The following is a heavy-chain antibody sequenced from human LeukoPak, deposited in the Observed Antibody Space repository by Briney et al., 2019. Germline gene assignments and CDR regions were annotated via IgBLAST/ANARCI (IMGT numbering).Heavy chain of an antibody. J-gene: IGHJ4*02. V-gene: IGHV4-59*11. CDR3: ASRYFDSRDYYPFNFDY. D-gene: IGHD3-22*01. CDR1: GDSISRHY. Sequence: SESLSLTCTVPGDSISRHYWSWIRQSPVKGLEWIGYIRYSGSTNYNPSLKGRVIISIDTSKNQFSLKLTSVTTADTAVYYCASRYFDSRDYYPFNFDYWGQGTLVTVSS. CDR2: IRYSGST.